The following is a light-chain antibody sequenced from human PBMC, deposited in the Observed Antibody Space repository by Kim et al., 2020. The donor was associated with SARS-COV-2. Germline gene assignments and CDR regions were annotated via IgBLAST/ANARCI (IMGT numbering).Light chain of an antibody. CDR2: GES. Sequence: EIVLTQSPGTLSLSPVKRATLSCRASQSVSSSYLAWYLQKPGQAPRLLIYGESSRATGIPARFRCSGSGTDFTLTISRLEPDDFAVYYCQQYGISPRTFGQGTKLEIK. CDR3: QQYGISPRT. CDR1: QSVSSSY. J-gene: IGKJ1*01. V-gene: IGKV3-20*01.